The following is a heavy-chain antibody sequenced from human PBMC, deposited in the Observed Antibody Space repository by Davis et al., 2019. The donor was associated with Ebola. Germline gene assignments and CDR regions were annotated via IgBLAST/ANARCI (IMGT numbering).Heavy chain of an antibody. CDR2: ISWIRCCI. V-gene: IGHV3-9*01. J-gene: IGHJ4*02. D-gene: IGHD6-6*01. CDR1: GFTFQDYA. CDR3: AKDGGYRSSSHYFDY. Sequence: GGSLRLSCAASGFTFQDYAMHWVRQAPGKGLEWVSVISWIRCCIGYADSVKGLFTISRDNAKNSLYLQMNSLRAEDTALYYCAKDGGYRSSSHYFDYWGQGTLVTVSS.